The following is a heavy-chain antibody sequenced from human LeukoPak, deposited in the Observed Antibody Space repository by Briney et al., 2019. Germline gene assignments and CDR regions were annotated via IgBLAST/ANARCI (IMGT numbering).Heavy chain of an antibody. D-gene: IGHD6-19*01. CDR1: GFTFSRLA. V-gene: IGHV3-23*01. Sequence: GGSLRLSCAASGFTFSRLAMTWVRQAPGKGLEWVSTISASGPYYADAVRGRFTISRDNSRNTLSLQMDSLRAEDTAVYYCAKERNLEIAVAGTIFACWGQGTLVTVSS. J-gene: IGHJ4*02. CDR3: AKERNLEIAVAGTIFAC. CDR2: ISASGP.